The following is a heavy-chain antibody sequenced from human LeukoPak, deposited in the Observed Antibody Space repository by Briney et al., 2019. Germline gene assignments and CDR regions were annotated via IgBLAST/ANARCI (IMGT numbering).Heavy chain of an antibody. V-gene: IGHV1-8*02. CDR2: MNPNSGNT. CDR3: ARDEFRGGNTAMVKFDY. D-gene: IGHD5-18*01. CDR1: GYTFSSYD. Sequence: GASVNVSCKASGYTFSSYDISWVRQATGQGLEWMGWMNPNSGNTGYAQKFQGRVTMTRNTSISTAYMELSSLRSEDTAVYYCARDEFRGGNTAMVKFDYWGQGTLVTVSS. J-gene: IGHJ4*02.